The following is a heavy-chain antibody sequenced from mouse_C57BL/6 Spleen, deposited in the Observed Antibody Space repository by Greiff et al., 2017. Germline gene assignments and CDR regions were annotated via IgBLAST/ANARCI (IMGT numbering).Heavy chain of an antibody. CDR3: ARVRYFDV. V-gene: IGHV3-6*01. CDR1: GYSITSGYY. J-gene: IGHJ1*03. CDR2: ISYDGSN. Sequence: ESGPGLVKPSQSLSLTCSVTGYSITSGYYWNWIRQFPGNKLEWMGYISYDGSNNYNPSLKNRISITRDTSKNQFFLKLNSVTTEDTATYYCARVRYFDVGGTGTTVTVSS.